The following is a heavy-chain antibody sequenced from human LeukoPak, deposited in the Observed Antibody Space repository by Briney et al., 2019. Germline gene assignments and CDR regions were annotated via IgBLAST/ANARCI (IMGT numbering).Heavy chain of an antibody. V-gene: IGHV4-34*01. CDR2: INHSGST. CDR1: GGLFSGYY. J-gene: IGHJ4*02. Sequence: SETLSLTCAVYGGLFSGYYWSWIRQRPGKGLEWIGEINHSGSTNYNPSLKSRVTISVDTSKNQFSLKLSSVTAADTAVYYCARGSRDILTGYYIFDYWGQGTLVTVSS. CDR3: ARGSRDILTGYYIFDY. D-gene: IGHD3-9*01.